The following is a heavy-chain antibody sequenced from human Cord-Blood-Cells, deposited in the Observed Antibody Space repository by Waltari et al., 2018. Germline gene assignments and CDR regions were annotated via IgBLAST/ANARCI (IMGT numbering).Heavy chain of an antibody. CDR1: GGSFSGYY. CDR3: AREDYIFAFDI. D-gene: IGHD3-9*01. CDR2: INHSGST. V-gene: IGHV4-34*01. Sequence: QVQLQQWGAGLLKPSETLSLTCAVYGGSFSGYYWSWIRQPPGKGLEWIGGINHSGSTNYNPSLKSRVTISVDTSKNQFSLKLSSVTAADTAVYYCAREDYIFAFDIWGQGTMVTVSS. J-gene: IGHJ3*02.